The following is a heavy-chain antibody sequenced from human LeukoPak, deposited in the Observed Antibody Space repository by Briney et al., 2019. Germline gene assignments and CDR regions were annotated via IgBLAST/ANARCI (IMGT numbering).Heavy chain of an antibody. CDR3: ARQKGYSSSWYRGQNWFDP. CDR1: GGPISSSSYY. Sequence: SETLSLPCAVSGGPISSSSYYWGWIRQPPGKGLEWIGSNYYSGSTYYNPSLKSRVTISVDTSKNQFSLKLRSVNAADTAVYYCARQKGYSSSWYRGQNWFDPWGQGTLVTVSS. V-gene: IGHV4-39*01. J-gene: IGHJ5*02. CDR2: NYYSGST. D-gene: IGHD6-13*01.